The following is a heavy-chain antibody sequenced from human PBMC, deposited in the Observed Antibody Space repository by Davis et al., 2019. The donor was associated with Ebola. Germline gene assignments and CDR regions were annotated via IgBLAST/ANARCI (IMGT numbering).Heavy chain of an antibody. CDR2: INPNSGGT. D-gene: IGHD3-3*01. V-gene: IGHV1-18*04. J-gene: IGHJ4*02. CDR1: GYTFTNYG. CDR3: ARGGCGYDTPFCY. Sequence: ASVKVSCKASGYTFTNYGITWVRQAPGQGLEWMGRINPNSGGTNYAQKLQGRVTMTTDTSTSTAYMELRSLRSDDTAVYYCARGGCGYDTPFCYWGQGTLVTVSS.